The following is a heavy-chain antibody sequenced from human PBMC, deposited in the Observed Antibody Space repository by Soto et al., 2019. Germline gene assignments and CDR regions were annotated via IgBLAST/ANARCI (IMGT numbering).Heavy chain of an antibody. Sequence: QVQLVESGGGVVQPGRSLRLSCAASGFTFSSYGMHWVRQAPGKGLEWVAVISYDGSNKYYADSVKGRFTLSRDNSKNTLYLQMNSLRAEDTAVYYCAKGSSPAAGTPYYYYGMDVWGQGTTVTVSS. CDR1: GFTFSSYG. CDR2: ISYDGSNK. CDR3: AKGSSPAAGTPYYYYGMDV. D-gene: IGHD6-13*01. V-gene: IGHV3-30*18. J-gene: IGHJ6*02.